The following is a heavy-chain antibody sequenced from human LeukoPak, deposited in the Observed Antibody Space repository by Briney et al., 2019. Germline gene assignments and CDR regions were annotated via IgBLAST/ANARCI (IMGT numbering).Heavy chain of an antibody. V-gene: IGHV3-53*01. CDR2: IFSGGST. CDR3: ARRATTERGHSYGLDY. CDR1: GFSVSFNY. Sequence: GGSLRLSCAASGFSVSFNYMTWVRQAPGKGLEWVSVIFSGGSTYYADSVKGRFTISRDNSKNTLYLQMNSLRAEDTAVYYCARRATTERGHSYGLDYWGQGTLVTVSS. D-gene: IGHD5-18*01. J-gene: IGHJ4*02.